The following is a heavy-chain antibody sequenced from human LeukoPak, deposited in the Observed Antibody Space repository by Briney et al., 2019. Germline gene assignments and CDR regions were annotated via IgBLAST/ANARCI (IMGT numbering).Heavy chain of an antibody. J-gene: IGHJ5*02. CDR2: IYYSGST. Sequence: PSENLSFNCTVSGGSISSGGYYWSWIRQHPGRGLEWIGYIYYSGSTYYNPSLKSRVTISVDTSKNQFSLKLSSVTAADTAVYYCARVSYGGNSGWFDPWGQGTLVTVSS. CDR3: ARVSYGGNSGWFDP. CDR1: GGSISSGGYY. V-gene: IGHV4-31*03. D-gene: IGHD4-23*01.